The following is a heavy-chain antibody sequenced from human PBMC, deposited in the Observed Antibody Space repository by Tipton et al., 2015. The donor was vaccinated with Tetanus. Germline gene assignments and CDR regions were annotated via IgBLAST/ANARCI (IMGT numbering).Heavy chain of an antibody. D-gene: IGHD1-26*01. CDR3: ARDQARGARGWNYFDY. V-gene: IGHV4-31*03. CDR1: GGSISSGGYY. J-gene: IGHJ4*02. CDR2: IYYSGST. Sequence: LVKPTQTLSLTCTVSGGSISSGGYYWSWIRQLPGKGLEWIGDIYYSGSTYYNPSLKSRVTISVDTSKNQFSLKLNSVTAADTAVYYCARDQARGARGWNYFDYWGQGTLVTVSS.